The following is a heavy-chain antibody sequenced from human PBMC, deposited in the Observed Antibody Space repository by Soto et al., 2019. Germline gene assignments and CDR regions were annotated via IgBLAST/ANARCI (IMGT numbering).Heavy chain of an antibody. CDR1: GFTFSAYW. V-gene: IGHV3-66*04. CDR2: IYSGGST. CDR3: ARHYYDSGGGFDY. J-gene: IGHJ4*02. D-gene: IGHD3-22*01. Sequence: GGSLRLSCVASGFTFSAYWMSWVRQAPGKGLEWVSVIYSGGSTYYADSVKGRFTISRDNSKNTLYLQMNSRRAEDTAVYSCARHYYDSGGGFDYWGQGTLVTVSS.